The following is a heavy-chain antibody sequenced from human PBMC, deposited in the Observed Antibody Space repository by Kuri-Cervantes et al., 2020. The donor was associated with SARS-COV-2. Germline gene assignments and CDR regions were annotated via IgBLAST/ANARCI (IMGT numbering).Heavy chain of an antibody. D-gene: IGHD6-19*01. CDR3: AKDTEYSSGWYYFDY. J-gene: IGHJ4*02. Sequence: GGSLRLSCAASGFTFSSYAMSWVRQAPGKGLEWVSAISGSGGSTYYADSVKGRFTISRDNSKNTLYLQMNSLRAEETAVYYCAKDTEYSSGWYYFDYWGQGTRVTVSS. CDR2: ISGSGGST. CDR1: GFTFSSYA. V-gene: IGHV3-23*01.